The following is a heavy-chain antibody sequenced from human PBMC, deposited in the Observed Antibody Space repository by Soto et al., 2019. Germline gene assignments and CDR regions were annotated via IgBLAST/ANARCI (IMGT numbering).Heavy chain of an antibody. CDR1: GFSFSVYA. Sequence: GGSLRLSCAVPGFSFSVYALHWIRQAPGEGLEWVAVISPNGNNQYYADSVKGRFTISRDTSKSTLSLQMTSLRPEDTAVYYCASGAAFYYDTSRYWGQGTLVTVSS. CDR2: ISPNGNNQ. CDR3: ASGAAFYYDTSRY. J-gene: IGHJ4*02. V-gene: IGHV3-30-3*01. D-gene: IGHD3-22*01.